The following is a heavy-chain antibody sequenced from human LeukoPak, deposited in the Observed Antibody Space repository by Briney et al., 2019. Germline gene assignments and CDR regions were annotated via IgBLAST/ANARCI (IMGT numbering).Heavy chain of an antibody. Sequence: PGGSLRLSCAASGLTFDDHGMSWVRQAPGKELQWVSAINWNGDSTSYADSVKGRFTISRDNAKNSLYLQMNSLRAEDTALYYCAREKVTTDNYYYMDVWGKGTTVAVSS. CDR1: GLTFDDHG. V-gene: IGHV3-20*04. D-gene: IGHD4-11*01. J-gene: IGHJ6*03. CDR3: AREKVTTDNYYYMDV. CDR2: INWNGDST.